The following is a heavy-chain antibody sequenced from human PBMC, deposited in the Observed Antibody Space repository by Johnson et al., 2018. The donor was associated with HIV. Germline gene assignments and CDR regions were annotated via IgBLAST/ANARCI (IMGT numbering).Heavy chain of an antibody. CDR1: GFTFSDYY. J-gene: IGHJ3*02. D-gene: IGHD4-23*01. CDR2: ISSSGSTI. Sequence: QVQLVESGGGLVKPGGSLRLSCAASGFTFSDYYMSWIRQAPGKGLEWVSYISSSGSTIYYADSVKGRFTISRDNAKNSLYLHMNSLRADDTAVYYCAREQYGGNSKARDGFDIWGQWTMVTVYS. V-gene: IGHV3-11*04. CDR3: AREQYGGNSKARDGFDI.